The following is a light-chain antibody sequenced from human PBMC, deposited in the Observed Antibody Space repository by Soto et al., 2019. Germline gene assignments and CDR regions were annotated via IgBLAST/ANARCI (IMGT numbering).Light chain of an antibody. CDR1: QSASTN. CDR2: GAS. CDR3: QQYHNWPPYT. V-gene: IGKV3-15*01. Sequence: EIVMTQSPATLSVSPGERATLSCSARQSASTNLAWYQQQPSQAHRLLMSGASTRATGIPARFSGSGSGTECTLIISRLQSEDFAVYDCQQYHNWPPYTFGQGTKLEIK. J-gene: IGKJ2*01.